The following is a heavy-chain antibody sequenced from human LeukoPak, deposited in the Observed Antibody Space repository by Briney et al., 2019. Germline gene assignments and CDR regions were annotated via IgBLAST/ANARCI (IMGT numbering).Heavy chain of an antibody. CDR3: ARDSSSWYSSGGMDV. Sequence: SVKVSCKASGGTFSSYAISWVRQAPGQGLEWMGGIIPIFGTANYAQKFQGRVTITADESTSTAYMELSSLRSEDTAVYYCARDSSSWYSSGGMDVWGQGTTVTVSS. V-gene: IGHV1-69*13. D-gene: IGHD6-13*01. CDR1: GGTFSSYA. CDR2: IIPIFGTA. J-gene: IGHJ6*02.